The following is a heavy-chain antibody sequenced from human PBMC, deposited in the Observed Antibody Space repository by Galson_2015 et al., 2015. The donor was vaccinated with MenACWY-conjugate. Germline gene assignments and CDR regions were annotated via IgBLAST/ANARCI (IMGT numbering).Heavy chain of an antibody. CDR1: GFTFSSYG. Sequence: SLRLSCAASGFTFSSYGMHWVRQAPGKGLEWVAFIRYDGSNKYYADSVKGRFTISRDNSKNTLYLQMNSLRAEDTAVYYCAKGHGKRWLQLQNWFDPWGQGTLVTVSS. CDR3: AKGHGKRWLQLQNWFDP. D-gene: IGHD5-24*01. CDR2: IRYDGSNK. J-gene: IGHJ5*02. V-gene: IGHV3-30*02.